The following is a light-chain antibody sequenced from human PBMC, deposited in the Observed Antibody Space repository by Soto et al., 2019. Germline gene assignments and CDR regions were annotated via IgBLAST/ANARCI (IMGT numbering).Light chain of an antibody. CDR3: QQYNSYSYT. V-gene: IGKV1-5*03. J-gene: IGKJ2*01. CDR2: KAS. Sequence: DIQMTQSPSTLSASEGDRVTITCRASQSISSWLAWYQQKPGKAPKLLIYKASSLRSGVPSRFSGSGSGTEFTLTISSLQPDAFATYYCQQYNSYSYTFGQGTKLEIK. CDR1: QSISSW.